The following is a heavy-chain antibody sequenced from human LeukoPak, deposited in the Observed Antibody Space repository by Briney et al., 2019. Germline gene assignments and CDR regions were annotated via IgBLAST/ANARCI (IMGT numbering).Heavy chain of an antibody. V-gene: IGHV5-10-1*01. CDR3: ARQTRSGWSMEYNFDY. D-gene: IGHD6-19*01. J-gene: IGHJ4*02. CDR2: IDPSDSYT. CDR1: GYSFTSYW. Sequence: GESLKISCKGSGYSFTSYWISKVRQMPGKGLEWMGRIDPSDSYTNYSPSFQGHVTFSADKSISTAYLQWTSLKASDTAMYYCARQTRSGWSMEYNFDYWGQGTLVTVSS.